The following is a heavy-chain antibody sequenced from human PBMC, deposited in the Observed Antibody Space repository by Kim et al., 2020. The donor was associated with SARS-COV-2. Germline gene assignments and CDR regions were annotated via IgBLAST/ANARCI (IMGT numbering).Heavy chain of an antibody. J-gene: IGHJ5*02. CDR1: GGSFSGYY. Sequence: SETLSLTCAVYGGSFSGYYWSWIRQPPGKGLEWIGEINHSGSTNYNPSLKSRVTISVDTSKNQFSLKLSSVTAADTAVYYCARQNKRRTTYYYDSSSSRDWFDPWGQGTLVTVSS. D-gene: IGHD3-22*01. V-gene: IGHV4-34*01. CDR2: INHSGST. CDR3: ARQNKRRTTYYYDSSSSRDWFDP.